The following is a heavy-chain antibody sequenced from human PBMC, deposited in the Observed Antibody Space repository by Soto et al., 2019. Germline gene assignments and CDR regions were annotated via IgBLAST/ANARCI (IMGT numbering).Heavy chain of an antibody. CDR2: IIPIFGTA. Sequence: GASVKVSCKASGGTFSSYAISWVRQAPGQGLEWMGGIIPIFGTANYAQKFQGRVTITADESTSTAYMELSSLRSEDTAVYYCAIDCSSTSCYSDGYYYYGMDVWGQGTTVTVSS. V-gene: IGHV1-69*13. J-gene: IGHJ6*02. D-gene: IGHD2-2*02. CDR1: GGTFSSYA. CDR3: AIDCSSTSCYSDGYYYYGMDV.